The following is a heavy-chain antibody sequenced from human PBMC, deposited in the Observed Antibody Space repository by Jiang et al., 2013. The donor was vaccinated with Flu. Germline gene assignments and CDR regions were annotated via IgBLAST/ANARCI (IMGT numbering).Heavy chain of an antibody. D-gene: IGHD3-22*01. V-gene: IGHV6-1*01. CDR3: ARGAITLRIIDAFDI. CDR2: IYQRRSRWYN. Sequence: SQTLSLTCAISGDSVSSKSAAWNWIRQSPSRGLEWLGRIYQRRSRWYNDYGPSVEGRIIISADISKNQFSLQLNSVTPEDTAVYYCARGAITLRIIDAFDIWGQGIMVNVSS. CDR1: GDSVSSKSAA. J-gene: IGHJ3*02.